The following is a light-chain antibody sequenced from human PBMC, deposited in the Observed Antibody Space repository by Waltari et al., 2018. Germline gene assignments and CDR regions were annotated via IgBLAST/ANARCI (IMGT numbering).Light chain of an antibody. Sequence: QSVLTQPPSVSGAPGQRVSIPCTGSGSNIGAGFDVHWYQQLPGKAPNLLIYGVNTRPLGVPDRFSGSLSGTSAYLAIAGLQADDEADYYCQSYDPSLSVVFGGGTRLTVL. CDR2: GVN. V-gene: IGLV1-40*01. J-gene: IGLJ2*01. CDR3: QSYDPSLSVV. CDR1: GSNIGAGFD.